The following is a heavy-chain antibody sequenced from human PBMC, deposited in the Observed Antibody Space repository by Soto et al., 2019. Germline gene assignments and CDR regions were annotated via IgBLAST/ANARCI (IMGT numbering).Heavy chain of an antibody. CDR2: IRRKANSYTT. CDR3: AKEDSSWYAWFDP. Sequence: GGSLRLSCAASGFSFIDYYMDWARQAPGKGLEWVGRIRRKANSYTTVYAASVKGRFIISRDDSMNSVYLQMNSLKTEDTAVYYCAKEDSSWYAWFDPWGLGT. J-gene: IGHJ5*02. V-gene: IGHV3-72*01. CDR1: GFSFIDYY. D-gene: IGHD6-13*01.